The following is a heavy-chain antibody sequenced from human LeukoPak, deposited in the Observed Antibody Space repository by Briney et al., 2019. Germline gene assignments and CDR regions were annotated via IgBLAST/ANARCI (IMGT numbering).Heavy chain of an antibody. V-gene: IGHV1-46*01. CDR1: GYTFTSYL. CDR3: ARGLAVAGRTLEY. D-gene: IGHD6-19*01. J-gene: IGHJ4*02. CDR2: IDPSGGST. Sequence: ASVKVSCKASGYTFTSYLLHWVRQAPGQGLEWMGAIDPSGGSTTYAQMFQDRVTMTRDTSTTTVYMELSSLRSEDTAVYYCARGLAVAGRTLEYWGQGTLVTVSS.